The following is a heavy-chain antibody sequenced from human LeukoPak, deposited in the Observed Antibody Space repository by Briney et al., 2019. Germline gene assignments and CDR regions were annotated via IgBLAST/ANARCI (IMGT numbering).Heavy chain of an antibody. J-gene: IGHJ4*02. CDR3: ARDLGSGNYYNRDPLFDY. Sequence: GGSLRLSCAASGFTFSSYSMNWVRQAPGKGLEWVSSISSSSSYIYYADSVKGRFTISRDNAKNSLYLQMNSLRAEDTAVYYCARDLGSGNYYNRDPLFDYWGQGTLVTVSS. V-gene: IGHV3-21*01. CDR1: GFTFSSYS. D-gene: IGHD3-10*01. CDR2: ISSSSSYI.